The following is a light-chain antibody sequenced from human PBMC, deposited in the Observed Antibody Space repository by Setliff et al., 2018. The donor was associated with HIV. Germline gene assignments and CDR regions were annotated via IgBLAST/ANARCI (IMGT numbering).Light chain of an antibody. Sequence: LTQPLSVSGSPGQSVTMSCTGTSSDIGAHDYVSWYQQHPGQAPKLIIYAVTKRPSGVPDRFSGSKSGNTASLTISGLQAEDECDYYCCTSGGSYTLLFGGGTKVTVL. CDR1: SSDIGAHDY. J-gene: IGLJ3*02. CDR2: AVT. CDR3: CTSGGSYTLL. V-gene: IGLV2-11*01.